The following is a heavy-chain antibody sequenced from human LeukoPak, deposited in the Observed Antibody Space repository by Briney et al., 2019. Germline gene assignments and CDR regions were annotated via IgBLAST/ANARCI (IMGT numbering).Heavy chain of an antibody. D-gene: IGHD4-11*01. Sequence: SQTLSLTCTVSGGSISSGDYYWSWIRQPPGKGLEWIGYIYYSGSTYYNPSLKSRVTISVDTSKNQFSLKLSSVTAADTAVYYCARDRVRGNSNPFFDYWGQGTLVTVSS. CDR3: ARDRVRGNSNPFFDY. J-gene: IGHJ4*02. V-gene: IGHV4-30-4*01. CDR2: IYYSGST. CDR1: GGSISSGDYY.